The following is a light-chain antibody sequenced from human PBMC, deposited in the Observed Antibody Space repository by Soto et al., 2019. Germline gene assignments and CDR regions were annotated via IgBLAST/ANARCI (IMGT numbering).Light chain of an antibody. CDR3: LKYGSAPWT. CDR2: AAS. Sequence: DIQMTQSPSSLSASVGDRVTITCRASQGISNFLAWYQQRPGKVPKLLIYAASTLQSGVISRFSGSGSGTDFTLTISSLQPEDVATYYCLKYGSAPWTFGQGTKVEIK. CDR1: QGISNF. V-gene: IGKV1-27*01. J-gene: IGKJ1*01.